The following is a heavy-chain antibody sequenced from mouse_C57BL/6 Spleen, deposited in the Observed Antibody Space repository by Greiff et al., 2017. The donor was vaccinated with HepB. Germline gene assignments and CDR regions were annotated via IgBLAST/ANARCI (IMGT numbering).Heavy chain of an antibody. J-gene: IGHJ4*01. CDR2: ICSGGST. CDR1: GFSLTSYG. D-gene: IGHD2-4*01. Sequence: QVQLKESGPGLVQPSQSLSITCTVSGFSLTSYGVHWVRQSPGKGLEWLGVICSGGSTDYNAAFISRLSISKDNSKSQVFFKMNSLQADDTAIYYCARNPYDYDVVGYAMDYWGQGTSVTVSS. V-gene: IGHV2-2*01. CDR3: ARNPYDYDVVGYAMDY.